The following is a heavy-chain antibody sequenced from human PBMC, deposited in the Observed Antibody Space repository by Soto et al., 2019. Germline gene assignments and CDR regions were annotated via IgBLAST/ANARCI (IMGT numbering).Heavy chain of an antibody. CDR2: IYYSGST. D-gene: IGHD3-16*02. Sequence: SETLSLTCTVSGGSISSYYLSWIRQPPGKGLEWIGYIYYSGSTNYNPSLKSRVTISVDTSKNQFSLKLSSVTAADTAVYYCAGSKVWLHLGELSRYYYYMDVWGKGTTVTVSS. CDR1: GGSISSYY. J-gene: IGHJ6*03. V-gene: IGHV4-59*08. CDR3: AGSKVWLHLGELSRYYYYMDV.